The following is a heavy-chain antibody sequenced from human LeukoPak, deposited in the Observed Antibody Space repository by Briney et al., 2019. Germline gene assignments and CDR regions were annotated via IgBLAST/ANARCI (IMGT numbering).Heavy chain of an antibody. Sequence: GGSLRLSCAASGFTFSSYAMSWVRQAPGKGLEWVSAISGSGGSTYYADSVKGRFTISRDNSKNTLYLQMNSLRAEDTAVYYCAKKGNDYVWGSYPPGHFDYWGQGTLVTVSS. CDR3: AKKGNDYVWGSYPPGHFDY. V-gene: IGHV3-23*01. D-gene: IGHD3-16*02. CDR1: GFTFSSYA. J-gene: IGHJ4*02. CDR2: ISGSGGST.